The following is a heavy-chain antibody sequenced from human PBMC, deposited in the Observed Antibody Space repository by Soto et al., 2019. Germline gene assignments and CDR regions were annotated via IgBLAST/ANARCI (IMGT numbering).Heavy chain of an antibody. D-gene: IGHD6-13*01. CDR3: ESSASWYRFDY. CDR2: IYTSGST. CDR1: GGSISRYY. J-gene: IGHJ4*02. Sequence: SETLSLTCTVSGGSISRYYWSWIRQPAGKGLEWIGRIYTSGSTNYNPSLKSRVTMSVDTSKNQFSLKLSSVTAADTAVYYCESSASWYRFDYWGPGALLAVSS. V-gene: IGHV4-4*07.